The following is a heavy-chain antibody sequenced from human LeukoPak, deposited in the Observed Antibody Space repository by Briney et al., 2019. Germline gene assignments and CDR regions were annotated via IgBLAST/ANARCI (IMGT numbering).Heavy chain of an antibody. J-gene: IGHJ6*03. Sequence: SETLSLTCTVSGGSISSSSYYWGWIRQPPGKGLEWIGSIYYSGSTYYHPSLKSRVTISVDTSKNPFSLKLSSVTAADTAVYYCARSTGGAAAGTFYNYYYYMDVWGKGTTVTISS. CDR2: IYYSGST. CDR3: ARSTGGAAAGTFYNYYYYMDV. V-gene: IGHV4-39*01. D-gene: IGHD6-13*01. CDR1: GGSISSSSYY.